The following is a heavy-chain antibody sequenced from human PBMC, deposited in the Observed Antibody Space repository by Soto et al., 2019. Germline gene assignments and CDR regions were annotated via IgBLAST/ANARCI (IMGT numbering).Heavy chain of an antibody. J-gene: IGHJ5*02. CDR2: IYYSGST. Sequence: PSETLSLTCTVSGGSINSYYWSWIRQPPGKGLEWIGYIYYSGSTNYNPSLKSRVTISVDTSKNQFSLKLSSVTAADTAVYYCARDLYYDSSGYWFDPWGQGTLVTVSS. CDR1: GGSINSYY. V-gene: IGHV4-59*01. CDR3: ARDLYYDSSGYWFDP. D-gene: IGHD3-22*01.